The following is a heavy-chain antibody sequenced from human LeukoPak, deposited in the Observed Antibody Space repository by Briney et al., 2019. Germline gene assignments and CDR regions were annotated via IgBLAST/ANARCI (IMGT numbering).Heavy chain of an antibody. CDR3: ARYSSVGD. CDR2: IKQDGSEN. J-gene: IGHJ4*02. CDR1: GFTFTSYW. D-gene: IGHD2-15*01. Sequence: GGSLRLSCAASGFTFTSYWMNWVRQAPGKGLEWVATIKQDGSENYYVDSVKGRFTISRDNAKNSLYLQMNSLRAEDTSVYYCARYSSVGDLGQGTLVTVSS. V-gene: IGHV3-7*01.